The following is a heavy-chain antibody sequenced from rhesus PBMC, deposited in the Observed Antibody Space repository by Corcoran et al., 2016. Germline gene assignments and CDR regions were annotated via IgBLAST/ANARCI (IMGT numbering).Heavy chain of an antibody. V-gene: IGHV4-160*01. D-gene: IGHD5-42*01. J-gene: IGHJ2*01. Sequence: QVQLQQWGEGLVKPSETLSLTCAVYGGSVSGYWWGWLRQPPGKGLEWIGRIRSGGSTNYNPSLKSRVTISIDTSKNQFSLKLSSVTAADTAVYYCARQGSGYFDIWGPGTPITISS. CDR1: GGSVSGYW. CDR3: ARQGSGYFDI. CDR2: IRSGGST.